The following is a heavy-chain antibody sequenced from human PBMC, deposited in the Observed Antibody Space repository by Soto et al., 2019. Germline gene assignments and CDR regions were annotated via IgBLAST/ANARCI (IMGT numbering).Heavy chain of an antibody. CDR2: ISAGGSDT. CDR3: ASVPIWCSSSSCYTEGFDS. V-gene: IGHV3-23*01. J-gene: IGHJ4*02. Sequence: EVQLLDSGGGWVQPGGSLRLSCVASGFVFSDYAMSWVRQAPGKGLEWVSAISAGGSDTYYADSVKGRFTVSRVNSESTLYLQMNTLRAEDTAIYYCASVPIWCSSSSCYTEGFDSWGQGTLVTVSS. D-gene: IGHD2-2*01. CDR1: GFVFSDYA.